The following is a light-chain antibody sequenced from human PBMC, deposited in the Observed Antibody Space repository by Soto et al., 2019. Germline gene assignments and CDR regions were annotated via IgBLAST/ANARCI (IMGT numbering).Light chain of an antibody. J-gene: IGKJ1*01. CDR1: QSVSSK. V-gene: IGKV3-15*01. CDR3: QQYNTWPT. Sequence: EIVMTQSPATLSVSPGERATLSCRASQSVSSKFAWYQQKPGQAPRFLIYGASTRTTGNPARFSGSGSGTVFTLTISSLQSEDFAVYYCQQYNTWPTFGQGTKVEIK. CDR2: GAS.